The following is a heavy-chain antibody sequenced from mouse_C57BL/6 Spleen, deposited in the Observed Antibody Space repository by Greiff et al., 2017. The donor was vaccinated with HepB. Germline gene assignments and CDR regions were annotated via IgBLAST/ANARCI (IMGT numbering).Heavy chain of an antibody. CDR1: GYTFTSYW. CDR3: ARGDSNYVYAMDY. Sequence: VQLQQSGAELVKPGASVKLSCKASGYTFTSYWMHWVKQRPGRGLEWIGRIDPNSGGTKYNEKFKSKATLTVDKPSSTAYMQLSSLASEDSAVYCCARGDSNYVYAMDYWGQGTSVTVSS. V-gene: IGHV1-72*01. J-gene: IGHJ4*01. CDR2: IDPNSGGT. D-gene: IGHD2-5*01.